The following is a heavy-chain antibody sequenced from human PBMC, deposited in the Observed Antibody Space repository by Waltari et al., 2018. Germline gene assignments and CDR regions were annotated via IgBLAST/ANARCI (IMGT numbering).Heavy chain of an antibody. J-gene: IGHJ4*02. Sequence: EVQLVESGGGFVQPGGSLRLPCLASGFPFGLLSMHGIRQAPGKGLEWVAYISASRAAIYYAESVKGRFTISRDNAKNSLFLQMTNLGVEDTAVYYCATEPAPGAGINYWGQGILVTVSS. CDR1: GFPFGLLS. D-gene: IGHD6-19*01. CDR2: ISASRAAI. CDR3: ATEPAPGAGINY. V-gene: IGHV3-48*01.